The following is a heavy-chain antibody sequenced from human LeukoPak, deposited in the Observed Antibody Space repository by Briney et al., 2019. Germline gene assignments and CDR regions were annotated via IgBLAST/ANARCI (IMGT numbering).Heavy chain of an antibody. D-gene: IGHD6-19*01. CDR1: GFSFSSYF. Sequence: TGGSLRLSCAASGFSFSSYFMSWVRQTPGKGLEWVANINEDGSEKNYVDSVKGRFTISRDNSKNTLYLQMNSLRAEDTAVYYCARDQDRYSSGWYYRHWGQGTLVTVSS. J-gene: IGHJ1*01. V-gene: IGHV3-7*01. CDR2: INEDGSEK. CDR3: ARDQDRYSSGWYYRH.